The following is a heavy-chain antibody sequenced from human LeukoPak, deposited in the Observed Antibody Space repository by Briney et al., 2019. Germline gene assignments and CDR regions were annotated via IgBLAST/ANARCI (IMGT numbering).Heavy chain of an antibody. CDR1: GXTFSGYW. CDR3: ARAATLDY. Sequence: GGSLRLSCAASGXTFSGYWLHWVRQGPGKGLVWVSRINTDGSSTTYADSVKGRFTISRDNAKNTLYLQMNSLRAEDTAVYYCARAATLDYWGQGTLVTVSS. V-gene: IGHV3-74*01. CDR2: INTDGSST. J-gene: IGHJ4*02. D-gene: IGHD2-15*01.